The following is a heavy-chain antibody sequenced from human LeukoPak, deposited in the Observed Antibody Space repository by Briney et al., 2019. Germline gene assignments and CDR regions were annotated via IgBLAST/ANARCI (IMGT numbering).Heavy chain of an antibody. D-gene: IGHD6-13*01. V-gene: IGHV3-30*02. CDR2: IRYDGSNK. CDR3: AKVFQDSSSWYFDY. Sequence: PGGSLRLSCAASGFTFSSYGMHWVRQAPGKGLEWVAFIRYDGSNKYYADSVKGRFTISRDNSKNTLYLQMNSLRAEDTAVYYCAKVFQDSSSWYFDYWGQGTLVTVSS. J-gene: IGHJ4*02. CDR1: GFTFSSYG.